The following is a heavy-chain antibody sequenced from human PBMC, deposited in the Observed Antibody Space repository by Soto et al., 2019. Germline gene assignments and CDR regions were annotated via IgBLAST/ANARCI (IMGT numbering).Heavy chain of an antibody. CDR1: GGSIGTYY. CDR3: ARSSNWFLSPFDY. V-gene: IGHV4-59*01. J-gene: IGHJ4*02. Sequence: TLSLTCTVSGGSIGTYYWSWIRQPPGKGLEWIGYVFYSGSAKYNSSLKSRVTMSVDTSKNQFSLTLTSINTADTAVYYCARSSNWFLSPFDYWGPGILVTVSS. D-gene: IGHD6-13*01. CDR2: VFYSGSA.